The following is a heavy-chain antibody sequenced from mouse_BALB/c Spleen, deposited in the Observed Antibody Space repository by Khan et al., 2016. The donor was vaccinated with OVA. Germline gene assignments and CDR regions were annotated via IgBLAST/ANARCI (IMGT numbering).Heavy chain of an antibody. CDR2: ILPGTGST. CDR3: TRLGVYFGY. V-gene: IGHV1-9*01. Sequence: QVQLQQSGAELMKPGASVKISCKATGYRFSSFWIEWVKQRPGHGLEWIGEILPGTGSTKYNEKFKGKATFTAETSSNKAYMQLSSLTSEDSYFYYCTRLGVYFGYWGQGTTLTVSS. J-gene: IGHJ2*01. CDR1: GYRFSSFW.